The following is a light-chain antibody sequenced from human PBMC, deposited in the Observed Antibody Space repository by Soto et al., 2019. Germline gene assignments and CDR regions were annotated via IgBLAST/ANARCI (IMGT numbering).Light chain of an antibody. Sequence: DMEMTQSPSSLSASVGDRVTITCRASQSISNYLNWYQHKPGKVPKLLIYAASSLQSGVPTRFSCSGSGTDFTLTINSLQPEDFATYYCHQSYGTPLTFGGGTKIEIK. CDR3: HQSYGTPLT. V-gene: IGKV1-39*01. J-gene: IGKJ4*01. CDR2: AAS. CDR1: QSISNY.